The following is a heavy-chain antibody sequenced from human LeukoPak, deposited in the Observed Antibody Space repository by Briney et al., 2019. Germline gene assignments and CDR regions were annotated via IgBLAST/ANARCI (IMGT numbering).Heavy chain of an antibody. CDR2: ISSSGSTI. Sequence: GGSLRLSCAASGFTFSSYEMNWVRQAPGKGLEWVSYISSSGSTIYYADSVKGRFTISRDNAKNSLYLQMNSLRAEDTAVYYCARDRGRMGFGDSENAFDIWGQGTMVTVSS. CDR1: GFTFSSYE. CDR3: ARDRGRMGFGDSENAFDI. V-gene: IGHV3-48*03. J-gene: IGHJ3*02. D-gene: IGHD3-10*01.